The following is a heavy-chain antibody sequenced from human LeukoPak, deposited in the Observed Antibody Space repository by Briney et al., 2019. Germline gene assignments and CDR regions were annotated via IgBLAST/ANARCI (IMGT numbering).Heavy chain of an antibody. CDR1: GYSSTSYW. CDR3: ARPNDYGYYFDY. CDR2: TYPGDSDT. J-gene: IGHJ4*02. Sequence: GESLKISCKGSGYSSTSYWIGWVRQMPGKGLEWMGITYPGDSDTRYSPSFQGQVTISVDKSISTAYLQWSSLKASDTAIYYSARPNDYGYYFDYWGQGTLVTVST. D-gene: IGHD4-17*01. V-gene: IGHV5-51*01.